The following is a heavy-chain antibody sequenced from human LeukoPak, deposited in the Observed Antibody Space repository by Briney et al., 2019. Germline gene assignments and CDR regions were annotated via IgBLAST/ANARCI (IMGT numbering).Heavy chain of an antibody. CDR2: IYYSGST. V-gene: IGHV4-61*01. Sequence: SETLSLTCTVSGGSVSSGSYYWSWIRQPPGKGLEWIGYIYYSGSTNYNPSLKSRVTISVDTSKNQFSLKLSSVTAADTAVCYCARVLAGSSWPPFDYWGQGTLVTVSS. CDR3: ARVLAGSSWPPFDY. J-gene: IGHJ4*02. CDR1: GGSVSSGSYY. D-gene: IGHD6-13*01.